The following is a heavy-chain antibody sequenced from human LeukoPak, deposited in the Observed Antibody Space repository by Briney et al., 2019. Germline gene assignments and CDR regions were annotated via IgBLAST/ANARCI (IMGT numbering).Heavy chain of an antibody. J-gene: IGHJ5*02. CDR3: ARRLYDFWSGYYSNWFDP. D-gene: IGHD3-3*01. CDR1: GGSISSSSYY. Sequence: PAETLSLTCTVSGGSISSSSYYWGWIRQPPGKGLEWIGSIYYSGGTYYNPSLKSRVTISVDTSKNQFSLKLSSVTAADTAVYYCARRLYDFWSGYYSNWFDPWGQGTLVTVSS. CDR2: IYYSGGT. V-gene: IGHV4-39*01.